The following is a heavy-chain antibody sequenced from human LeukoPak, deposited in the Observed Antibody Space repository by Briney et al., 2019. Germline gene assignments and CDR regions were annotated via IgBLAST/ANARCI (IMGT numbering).Heavy chain of an antibody. V-gene: IGHV5-51*01. CDR3: ARHVAAGHDAFDI. Sequence: VESLKISCKGSGYSFTSYWIGWVRQMPGKGLEWMGIIYPGDSDTRYSPSFQGQVTISADKSISTAYLQWSSLKASDTAMYYCARHVAAGHDAFDIWGQGTMVTVSS. D-gene: IGHD2-15*01. CDR2: IYPGDSDT. CDR1: GYSFTSYW. J-gene: IGHJ3*02.